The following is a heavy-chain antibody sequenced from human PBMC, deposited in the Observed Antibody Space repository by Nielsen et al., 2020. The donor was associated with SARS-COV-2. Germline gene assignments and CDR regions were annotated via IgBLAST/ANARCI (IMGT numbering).Heavy chain of an antibody. CDR1: GGSISSYY. D-gene: IGHD6-6*01. J-gene: IGHJ5*02. Sequence: SETLSLTCTVSGGSISSYYWSWIRQPPGKGLEWIGYIYYSGSTNYNPSLKSRATISVDTSKNQFSLKLSSVTAADTAVYYCARVIYSSSPNWFDPWGQGTLVTVSS. CDR3: ARVIYSSSPNWFDP. CDR2: IYYSGST. V-gene: IGHV4-59*01.